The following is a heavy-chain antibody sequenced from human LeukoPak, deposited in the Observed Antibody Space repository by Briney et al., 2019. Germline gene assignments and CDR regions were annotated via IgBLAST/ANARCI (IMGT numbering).Heavy chain of an antibody. CDR3: AKTYYSSRAHYYYYYYMDV. CDR2: ISWNSGSI. CDR1: GFTFDDYA. V-gene: IGHV3-9*01. Sequence: GGSLRLSCAASGFTFDDYAMHWVRQAPGKGLEWVSGISWNSGSIGYADSVKGRFTISRGNSKNTRYLQMNSLRAEDTAVYYCAKTYYSSRAHYYYYYYMDVWGKGTTVTISS. D-gene: IGHD3-10*01. J-gene: IGHJ6*03.